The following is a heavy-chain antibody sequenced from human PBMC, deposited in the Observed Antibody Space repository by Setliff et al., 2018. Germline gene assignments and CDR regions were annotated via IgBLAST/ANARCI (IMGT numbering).Heavy chain of an antibody. CDR1: GYTFTGYY. J-gene: IGHJ3*02. Sequence: ASVKVSCKASGYTFTGYYMHWVRQAPGQGLEWMGRINPNSGGTNYAQKFQGRVTMTSDTSISTAYMELGRLRSEDTAVYFCARDGGGDSDAFDSCGQGTMVTVSS. V-gene: IGHV1-2*06. D-gene: IGHD3-16*01. CDR2: INPNSGGT. CDR3: ARDGGGDSDAFDS.